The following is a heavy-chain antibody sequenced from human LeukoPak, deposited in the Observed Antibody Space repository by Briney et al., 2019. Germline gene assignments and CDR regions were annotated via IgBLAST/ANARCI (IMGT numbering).Heavy chain of an antibody. D-gene: IGHD6-19*01. Sequence: PSETLSLTCTVSGGSISSSSYYWGWIRQPPGKGLEWIGYIFYSGSTNYNPSLKSRVTISVDTSKNQFSLKLTSMTAADTAVYYCARSLLESVAGPFNYWSQGTLVTVSS. J-gene: IGHJ4*02. CDR1: GGSISSSSYY. CDR2: IFYSGST. V-gene: IGHV4-61*05. CDR3: ARSLLESVAGPFNY.